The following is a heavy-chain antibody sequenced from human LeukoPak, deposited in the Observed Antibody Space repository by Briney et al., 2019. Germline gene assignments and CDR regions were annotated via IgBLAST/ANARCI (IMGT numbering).Heavy chain of an antibody. CDR3: ARDSSGWPSLDH. Sequence: SETLSLTCAVYGGSFSGYYWSWIRQPPGKGLEWIGEINHSGSTNYNPSLKSRVTISVDTSKNQFSLKLNSMTAADTAVYYCARDSSGWPSLDHWGQGTLVTVSS. CDR1: GGSFSGYY. CDR2: INHSGST. V-gene: IGHV4-34*01. D-gene: IGHD6-19*01. J-gene: IGHJ4*02.